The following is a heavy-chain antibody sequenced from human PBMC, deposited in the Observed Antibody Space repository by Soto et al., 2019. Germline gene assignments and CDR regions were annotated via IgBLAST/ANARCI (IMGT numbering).Heavy chain of an antibody. Sequence: GASVKVSCKASGRTFSSYALSWVRQAPGQGLEWMGGIIPIFGTANYAQKFQGRVTITADESTSTAYMELSSLRSEDTSVYYCARSAGSDDFWSGPKYYYYGMDVWGQGTTVTVSS. CDR1: GRTFSSYA. CDR2: IIPIFGTA. V-gene: IGHV1-69*13. J-gene: IGHJ6*02. CDR3: ARSAGSDDFWSGPKYYYYGMDV. D-gene: IGHD3-3*01.